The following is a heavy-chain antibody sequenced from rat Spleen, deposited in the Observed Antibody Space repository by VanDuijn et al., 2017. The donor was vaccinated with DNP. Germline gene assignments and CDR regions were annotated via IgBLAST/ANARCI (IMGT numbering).Heavy chain of an antibody. CDR2: ISYSGST. CDR1: GYSITTNH. D-gene: IGHD1-5*01. V-gene: IGHV3-1*01. CDR3: ARARYNSPFDY. Sequence: EVQLQESGPGLVKPSQSLSLTCSVTGYSITTNHWGWVQKFPDNRMEWIGLISYSGSTGYNPSLKSRISITRDTSKNQFFLQVKSVTTEDTATYYCARARYNSPFDYWGQGVMVTVSS. J-gene: IGHJ2*01.